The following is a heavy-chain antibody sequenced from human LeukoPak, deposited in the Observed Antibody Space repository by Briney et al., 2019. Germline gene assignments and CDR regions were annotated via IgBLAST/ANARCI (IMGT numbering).Heavy chain of an antibody. J-gene: IGHJ4*02. D-gene: IGHD3-10*01. Sequence: GGSLRLSCAASGFTFSSYWMHWVRQVPGKGLVWVSRINNDGSNTRYADSVKGRFTISRDNAKNTVYLQMNSLRAEDTAVYYCVRGGVTGSGTYYVLNWGQGTLITVSS. V-gene: IGHV3-74*01. CDR3: VRGGVTGSGTYYVLN. CDR1: GFTFSSYW. CDR2: INNDGSNT.